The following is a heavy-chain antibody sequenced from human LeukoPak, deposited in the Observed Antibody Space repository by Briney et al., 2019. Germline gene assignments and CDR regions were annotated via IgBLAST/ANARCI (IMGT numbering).Heavy chain of an antibody. Sequence: GGTLRLSCAASGFTFSSYSMNWVRQAPGKGLEWVSSISSSSSYIYYADSVKGRFTFSRDNAKNSLYLQMNSLRAEDTALYYCARDRSYGSFDSWGQGTLVTVSS. CDR2: ISSSSSYI. J-gene: IGHJ4*02. CDR3: ARDRSYGSFDS. V-gene: IGHV3-21*04. D-gene: IGHD5-18*01. CDR1: GFTFSSYS.